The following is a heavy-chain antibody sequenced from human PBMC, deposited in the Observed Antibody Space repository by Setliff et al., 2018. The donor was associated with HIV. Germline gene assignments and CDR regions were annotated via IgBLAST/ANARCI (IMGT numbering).Heavy chain of an antibody. J-gene: IGHJ3*02. Sequence: GGSLRLSCAASGFTFGSYAMHWVCQAPGKGLEWVAVISYDGSYKYYADSVKGRFTISRDNSKNTLYVQMNSLRADDTAVYYCVRDLTTIVTRKVFDIWGQGTMVTVSS. D-gene: IGHD4-4*01. CDR3: VRDLTTIVTRKVFDI. CDR1: GFTFGSYA. CDR2: ISYDGSYK. V-gene: IGHV3-30*04.